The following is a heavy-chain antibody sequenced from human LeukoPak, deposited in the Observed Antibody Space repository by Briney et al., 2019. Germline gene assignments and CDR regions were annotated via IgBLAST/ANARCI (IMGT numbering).Heavy chain of an antibody. D-gene: IGHD1-26*01. CDR1: GGSISSYY. CDR2: IYTSGST. V-gene: IGHV4-4*07. CDR3: ARDQGIAGATRDGDDAFDI. Sequence: SSETLSLTCTVSGGSISSYYWSWIRQPAGKGLEWIGRIYTSGSTNYNPSLKSRVTMSVDTSKNQFSLKLSSVTAADTAVYYCARDQGIAGATRDGDDAFDIWGQGTMVTVSS. J-gene: IGHJ3*02.